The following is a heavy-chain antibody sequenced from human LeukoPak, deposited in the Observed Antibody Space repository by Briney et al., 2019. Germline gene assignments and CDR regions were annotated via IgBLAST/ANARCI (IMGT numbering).Heavy chain of an antibody. CDR3: ARGPYDYVWGNYRYTGDAFDI. CDR2: TNPDRGGT. Sequence: GASVKVSCKASGGTFSSYAISWVRQAPGQGLEWMGRTNPDRGGTNYAQKFQGRVTMTRDKSISTAYMELTSLRSDDTAVYYCARGPYDYVWGNYRYTGDAFDIWGHGTVVTVSS. D-gene: IGHD3-16*02. V-gene: IGHV1-2*06. CDR1: GGTFSSYA. J-gene: IGHJ3*02.